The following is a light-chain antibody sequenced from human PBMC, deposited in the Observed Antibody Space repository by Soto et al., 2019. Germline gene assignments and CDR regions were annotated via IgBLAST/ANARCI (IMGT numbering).Light chain of an antibody. Sequence: QSALTQPASVSGSPGQSITISCTGTSSDVGAYNYVSWYQHHPGKAPRLIINDVSHRPSGVSNRFSGSKSGNTASLTISGLQAEDEAEYYCTSYTDSTHEVFGGETKLTVL. CDR2: DVS. V-gene: IGLV2-14*03. CDR3: TSYTDSTHEV. J-gene: IGLJ2*01. CDR1: SSDVGAYNY.